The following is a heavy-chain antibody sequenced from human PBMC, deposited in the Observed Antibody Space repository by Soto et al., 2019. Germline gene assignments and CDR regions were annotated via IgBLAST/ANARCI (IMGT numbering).Heavy chain of an antibody. V-gene: IGHV1-69*12. D-gene: IGHD3-3*02. J-gene: IGHJ6*02. CDR1: GGTFRTSA. CDR2: IMPVFPTP. Sequence: QVQLVQSGAEVKKPGSSVRVSCKTSGGTFRTSALSWVRQAPGQGLEWMGGIMPVFPTPDYAQKFQGRVTITAAESTSTAYMELSSLRSEDTAVYYCARDKDRQQLGGNYYYIMDVWGQGTTVTVSS. CDR3: ARDKDRQQLGGNYYYIMDV.